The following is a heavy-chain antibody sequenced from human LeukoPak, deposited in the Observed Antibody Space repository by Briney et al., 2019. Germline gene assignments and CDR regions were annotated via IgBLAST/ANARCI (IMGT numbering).Heavy chain of an antibody. D-gene: IGHD6-19*01. Sequence: SETLSLTCAVYGGSFSGYYWSWIRQPPGKVLEWIGEINHSGSTYYNPSLKSRVTISVDTSKNQFSLKLSSVTAADTAVYYCAREGLAVAVNWFDPWGQGTLVTVSS. CDR2: INHSGST. J-gene: IGHJ5*02. V-gene: IGHV4-34*01. CDR1: GGSFSGYY. CDR3: AREGLAVAVNWFDP.